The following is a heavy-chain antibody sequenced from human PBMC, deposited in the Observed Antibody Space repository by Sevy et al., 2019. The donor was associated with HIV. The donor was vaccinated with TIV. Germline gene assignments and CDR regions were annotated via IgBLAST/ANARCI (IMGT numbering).Heavy chain of an antibody. J-gene: IGHJ4*02. V-gene: IGHV3-30*04. CDR3: ARKQFVLPFDY. CDR1: GFTFSDYA. D-gene: IGHD6-6*01. CDR2: ISYHGRNQ. Sequence: GGSLRLSCAASGFTFSDYAIHWVRQAPGKGLEWLAVISYHGRNQFYAASVRGRFTISRDDSKNTVYLQMNSLRPDDTAVYYCARKQFVLPFDYWGQGTLVTVSS.